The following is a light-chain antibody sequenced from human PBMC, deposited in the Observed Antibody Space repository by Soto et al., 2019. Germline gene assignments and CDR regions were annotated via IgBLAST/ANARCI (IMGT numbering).Light chain of an antibody. J-gene: IGLJ1*01. CDR3: SSYTSNTSLV. V-gene: IGLV2-14*01. CDR2: DVS. Sequence: QSALTQPASVSGSPGQSITISCTGTSSDVGGYNYVSWYQQHPGKAPKLMIYDVSTRPSGVSNRFSASRAGNTASLTIPGLQAEDEADYYCSSYTSNTSLVFGTGTKVTVL. CDR1: SSDVGGYNY.